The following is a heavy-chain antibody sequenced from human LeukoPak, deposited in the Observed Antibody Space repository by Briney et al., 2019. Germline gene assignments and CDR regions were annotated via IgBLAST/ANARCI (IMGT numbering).Heavy chain of an antibody. V-gene: IGHV3-20*01. CDR1: GFTFSSYA. CDR2: INWNGGST. Sequence: PGGSLRLSCAASGFTFSSYAMSWVRQAPGKGLEWVSGINWNGGSTGYADSVKGRFTISRDNAKNSLYLQMNSLRAEDTALYHCARSTEGYYYYYGMDVWGQGTTVTVSS. CDR3: ARSTEGYYYYYGMDV. D-gene: IGHD5/OR15-5a*01. J-gene: IGHJ6*02.